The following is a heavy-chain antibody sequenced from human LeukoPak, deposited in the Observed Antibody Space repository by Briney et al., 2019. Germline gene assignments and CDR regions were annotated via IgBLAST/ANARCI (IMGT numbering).Heavy chain of an antibody. J-gene: IGHJ5*02. CDR1: GYTFTSYD. CDR2: MNPNSGNT. CDR3: ARSYCSSTSCQFDP. V-gene: IGHV1-8*01. Sequence: ASVTVSFKSSGYTFTSYDINWVRQATGQGLEWMGWMNPNSGNTGYAQKFQGRVTMTRDTSITTAYMELSSLRSEDTAVYYCARSYCSSTSCQFDPWGQGTLVTVSS. D-gene: IGHD2-2*01.